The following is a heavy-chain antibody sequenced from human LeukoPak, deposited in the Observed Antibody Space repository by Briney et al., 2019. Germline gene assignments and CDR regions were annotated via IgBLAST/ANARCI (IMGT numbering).Heavy chain of an antibody. Sequence: PGGSLRLSCAASGFTFSSYAMSWVRQAPGKGLEWVSAISGSGGSTYYADSVKGRFTISRDNSKNTLYLQMNSLRAEDTAVYYCAKSPSRLWSATSDYWGQGTLVTVSS. J-gene: IGHJ4*02. D-gene: IGHD5-18*01. CDR2: ISGSGGST. CDR1: GFTFSSYA. V-gene: IGHV3-23*01. CDR3: AKSPSRLWSATSDY.